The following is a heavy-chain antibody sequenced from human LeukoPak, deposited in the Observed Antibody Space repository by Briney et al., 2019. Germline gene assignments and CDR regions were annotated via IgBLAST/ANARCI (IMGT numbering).Heavy chain of an antibody. V-gene: IGHV3-43*01. J-gene: IGHJ4*02. D-gene: IGHD3-9*01. CDR3: AKDQGDILTGELDY. CDR1: GFTFYDYT. CDR2: ISWGGGNT. Sequence: GGSLTLSCAGSGFTFYDYTMHWVRKAPGKGLEGVSLISWGGGNTYYTYSVKGLVTISRYNGKTSLYLQMNSLRTEDTALYYCAKDQGDILTGELDYWGQGTLVTVSS.